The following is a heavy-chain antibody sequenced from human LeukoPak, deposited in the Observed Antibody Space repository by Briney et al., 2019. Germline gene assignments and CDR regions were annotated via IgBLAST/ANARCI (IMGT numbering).Heavy chain of an antibody. Sequence: GGSLRLSCSASGFTFSIYPTHWVRQAPGKGLEYVSTIFTNGDTTSYAASVKGRFTTSRDDSKNTLYLQMSSLRPEDTAVYYCVKSPSDGLDVWGQGATVTVSS. CDR2: IFTNGDTT. CDR1: GFTFSIYP. V-gene: IGHV3-64D*09. J-gene: IGHJ6*02. CDR3: VKSPSDGLDV.